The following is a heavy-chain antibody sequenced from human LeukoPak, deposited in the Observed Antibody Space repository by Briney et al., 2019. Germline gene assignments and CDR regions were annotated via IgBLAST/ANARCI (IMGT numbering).Heavy chain of an antibody. CDR2: ISAYNGNT. Sequence: GASVKVSCKASGYTFTSYGISWVRQAPGQGLEWMGWISAYNGNTNYAQKLQGRVTMTTDTSTSIAYMELRSLRSDDTAVYYCARVGQGYNWNPGPFDDYWGQGTLVTVSS. J-gene: IGHJ4*02. D-gene: IGHD1-20*01. V-gene: IGHV1-18*01. CDR1: GYTFTSYG. CDR3: ARVGQGYNWNPGPFDDY.